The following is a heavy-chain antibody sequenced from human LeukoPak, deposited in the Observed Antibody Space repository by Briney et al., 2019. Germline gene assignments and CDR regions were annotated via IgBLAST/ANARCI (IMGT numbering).Heavy chain of an antibody. Sequence: SETLSLTCTVSGGSISSSSYYWGWIRQPPGKGLEWIGSIYYSGSTYYNPSLKSRVTISVDTSKNQSSLKLSSVTAADTAVYYCARLSVERGDAFDIWGQGTMVTVSS. V-gene: IGHV4-39*01. D-gene: IGHD1-26*01. J-gene: IGHJ3*02. CDR3: ARLSVERGDAFDI. CDR1: GGSISSSSYY. CDR2: IYYSGST.